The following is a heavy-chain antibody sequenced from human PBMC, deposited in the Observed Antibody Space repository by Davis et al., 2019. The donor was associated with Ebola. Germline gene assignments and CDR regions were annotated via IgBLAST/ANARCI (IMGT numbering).Heavy chain of an antibody. V-gene: IGHV3-11*04. D-gene: IGHD5-24*01. CDR1: GFTSSNHY. Sequence: GESLKISCAASGFTSSNHYMSWIRQAPGEGLEWISYISDRGDSEFYADSVKGRFTISRDNAKNSLYLQMNNLRDEDTAVYYCARDYNYSFDYWGQGALVTVSS. CDR3: ARDYNYSFDY. CDR2: ISDRGDSE. J-gene: IGHJ4*02.